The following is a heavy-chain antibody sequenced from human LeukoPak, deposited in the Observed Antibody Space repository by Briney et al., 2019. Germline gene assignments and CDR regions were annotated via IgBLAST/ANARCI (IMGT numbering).Heavy chain of an antibody. V-gene: IGHV1-8*01. D-gene: IGHD3-22*01. CDR2: MNPNSGNT. Sequence: ASVKVSCKASGYTFTSDDINWVRQAPGQGLEWMGWMNPNSGNTGYAQKFQGRVTMTRNTSISTAYMELSSLRSEDTAVYYCARVPSGVVGGWFDPWGQGTLVTVSS. CDR1: GYTFTSDD. CDR3: ARVPSGVVGGWFDP. J-gene: IGHJ5*02.